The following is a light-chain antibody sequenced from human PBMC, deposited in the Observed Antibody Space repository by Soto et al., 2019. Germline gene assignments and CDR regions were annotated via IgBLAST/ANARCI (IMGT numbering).Light chain of an antibody. V-gene: IGKV3-11*01. CDR1: QAVNTR. CDR2: LAS. Sequence: EIQLTQSPATLSSFPGDRVTLSCRASQAVNTRLAWYQHRPGQAPRLLIYLASTRAAGVPARFSGSGSGTDFTLTISDVEPEDFAVYYCHQRQSWPRTFGQGTKVDIK. J-gene: IGKJ1*01. CDR3: HQRQSWPRT.